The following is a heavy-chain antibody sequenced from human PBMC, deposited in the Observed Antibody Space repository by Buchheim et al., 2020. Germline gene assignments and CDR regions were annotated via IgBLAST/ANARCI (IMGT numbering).Heavy chain of an antibody. CDR2: IYTSGST. D-gene: IGHD6-13*01. J-gene: IGHJ5*02. V-gene: IGHV4-4*07. CDR1: GGSISSFY. CDR3: ARDFWTGIAAAGVVGDWFDP. Sequence: QVQLQESGPGLVKPSETLSLTCTVSGGSISSFYWSWIRQPAGKGLEWIGRIYTSGSTNYNPSLKSRVTMSVDTSKNQFSLKLSSVTAADTAVYYCARDFWTGIAAAGVVGDWFDPWGQGTL.